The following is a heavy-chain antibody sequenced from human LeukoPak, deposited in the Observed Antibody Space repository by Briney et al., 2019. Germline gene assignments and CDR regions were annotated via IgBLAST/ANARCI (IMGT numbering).Heavy chain of an antibody. Sequence: KPSETLSLTCAVYGGSFSGYYWTWIRQPPGKGLEWIGEINHSGSTNYNPSLKSRVTISVDTSKNQFSLKLSSVTAADTAVYYCARVRATGAFDIWGQGTMVTVFS. J-gene: IGHJ3*02. CDR1: GGSFSGYY. D-gene: IGHD1-26*01. CDR2: INHSGST. V-gene: IGHV4-34*01. CDR3: ARVRATGAFDI.